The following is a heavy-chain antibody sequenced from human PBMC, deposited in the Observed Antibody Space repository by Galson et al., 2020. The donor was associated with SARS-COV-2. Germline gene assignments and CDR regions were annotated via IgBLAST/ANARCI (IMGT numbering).Heavy chain of an antibody. Sequence: GGSLRLSCAASGFTFSSYSMNWVRQAPGKGLEWVSSISSSSSYIYYADSVKGRFTISRDNAKNSLYLQTNSLRAEDTAVYYCARDRDSSSWYDYWGQGTLVTVSS. CDR2: ISSSSSYI. J-gene: IGHJ4*02. D-gene: IGHD6-13*01. V-gene: IGHV3-21*01. CDR1: GFTFSSYS. CDR3: ARDRDSSSWYDY.